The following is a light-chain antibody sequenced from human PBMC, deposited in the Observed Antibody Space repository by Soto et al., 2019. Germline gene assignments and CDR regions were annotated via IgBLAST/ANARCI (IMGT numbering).Light chain of an antibody. CDR1: QSISSW. J-gene: IGKJ1*01. CDR3: QQYSTYWT. CDR2: DAS. V-gene: IGKV1-5*01. Sequence: DIQMTQSPSTLSASVGDRVTLTCRASQSISSWLAWCQQKPGKAPKLLIYDASRLESGVPSRFSGSGSGTEFTLTISSLQPDDFANYYCQQYSTYWTFGQGTKV.